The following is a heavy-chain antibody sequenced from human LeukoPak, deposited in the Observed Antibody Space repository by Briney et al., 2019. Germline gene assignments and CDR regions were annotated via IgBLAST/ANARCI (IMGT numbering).Heavy chain of an antibody. J-gene: IGHJ2*01. Sequence: SETLSLTCTVSGGSISSYYWSWIRQPPGKGLEWIGYIYYSGSTNYNPSLKSRVTISVDTSKNQFSLKLSSVTAADTAVHYCARDPPPTVLPLGYFDLWGRGTLVTVSS. CDR2: IYYSGST. CDR3: ARDPPPTVLPLGYFDL. D-gene: IGHD4-17*01. V-gene: IGHV4-59*01. CDR1: GGSISSYY.